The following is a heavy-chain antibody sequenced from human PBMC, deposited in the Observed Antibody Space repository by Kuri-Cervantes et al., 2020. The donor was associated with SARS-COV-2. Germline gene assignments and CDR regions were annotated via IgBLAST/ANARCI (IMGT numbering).Heavy chain of an antibody. Sequence: LSLTCAASGFTLSSYWMHWVRQAPGKGLVWVSRINSDGSSTSYADSVKGRFTISRDNAKNTLYLQMNSLRAEDTAVYYCARSSGWYDYWGQGTLVTVSS. V-gene: IGHV3-74*01. CDR2: INSDGSST. CDR1: GFTLSSYW. D-gene: IGHD6-19*01. CDR3: ARSSGWYDY. J-gene: IGHJ4*02.